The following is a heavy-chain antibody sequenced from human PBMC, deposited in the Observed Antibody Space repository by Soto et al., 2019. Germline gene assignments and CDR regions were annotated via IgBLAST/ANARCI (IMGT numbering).Heavy chain of an antibody. J-gene: IGHJ6*03. CDR1: GGSFRGYY. CDR2: INHSGST. CDR3: ARGMQEVVTSDYYYYMDV. Sequence: QVQLQQWGAGLLKPSETLSLTCAVYGGSFRGYYWSWIRQPPGKGREWIGEINHSGSTNYNPSLKSRVTISVDTSKNQFSLKLSSVTAADTAVYYCARGMQEVVTSDYYYYMDVWGKGTTVTVSS. V-gene: IGHV4-34*01. D-gene: IGHD6-13*01.